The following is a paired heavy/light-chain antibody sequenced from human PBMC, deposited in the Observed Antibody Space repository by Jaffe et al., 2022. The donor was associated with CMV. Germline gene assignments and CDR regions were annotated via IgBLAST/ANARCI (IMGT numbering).Heavy chain of an antibody. V-gene: IGHV3-64D*06. D-gene: IGHD3-10*01. CDR1: GFTFSSYA. CDR3: VKGASMVRGVSPFDY. J-gene: IGHJ4*02. Sequence: EVQLVESGGGLVQPGGSLRLSCSASGFTFSSYAMHWVRQAPGKGLEYVSAISSNGGSTYYADSVKGRFTISRDNSKNTLYLQMSSLRAEDTAVYYCVKGASMVRGVSPFDYWGQGTLVTVSS. CDR2: ISSNGGST.
Light chain of an antibody. CDR2: YDS. J-gene: IGLJ3*02. Sequence: SYVLTQPPSVSVAPGKTARITCGGNNIGSKSVHWYQQKPGQAPVLVIYYDSDRPSGIPERFSGSNSGNTATLTISRVEAGDEADYYCQVWDSSSDHQGVFGGGTKLTVL. V-gene: IGLV3-21*04. CDR1: NIGSKS. CDR3: QVWDSSSDHQGV.